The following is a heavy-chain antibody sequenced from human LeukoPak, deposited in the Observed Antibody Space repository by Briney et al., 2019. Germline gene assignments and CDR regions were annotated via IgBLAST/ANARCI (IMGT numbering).Heavy chain of an antibody. CDR3: ARMWFGEHNWFDP. CDR1: GGSISSYY. D-gene: IGHD3-10*01. V-gene: IGHV4-59*01. J-gene: IGHJ5*02. Sequence: SETLSLTCTVSGGSISSYYWSWIRQPPGEGLEWIGYIYYSGSTNYNPSLKSRVTISVDTSKNQFSLKLSSVTAADTAVYYCARMWFGEHNWFDPWGQGTLVTVSS. CDR2: IYYSGST.